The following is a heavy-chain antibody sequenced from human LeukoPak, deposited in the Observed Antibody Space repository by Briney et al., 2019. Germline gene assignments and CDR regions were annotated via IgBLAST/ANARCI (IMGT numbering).Heavy chain of an antibody. D-gene: IGHD6-13*01. CDR3: ARDAGSTHDY. Sequence: GGSLRLSCAASGFTFSSNPMSWVRQAPGKGLEWVSSISSSSSYIYYADSVKGRFTISRDNAKNSLYLQMNSLRAEDTAVYYCARDAGSTHDYWGQGTLVTVSS. V-gene: IGHV3-21*01. CDR1: GFTFSSNP. CDR2: ISSSSSYI. J-gene: IGHJ4*02.